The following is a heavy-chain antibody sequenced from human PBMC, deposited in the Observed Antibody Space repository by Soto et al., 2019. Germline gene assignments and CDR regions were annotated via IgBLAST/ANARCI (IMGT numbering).Heavy chain of an antibody. Sequence: QVQLQESGPGLVKPSETMSLTCTVSGGSISTYYWNWIRQSAGTGLEWIGRVYISGSTNYHPSLKGRVAMSVYTSNNQFSLKVTSVTAADTAVYYWASGGRDGFDIGGQGTMVTVSS. CDR2: VYISGST. CDR1: GGSISTYY. CDR3: ASGGRDGFDI. J-gene: IGHJ3*02. V-gene: IGHV4-4*07.